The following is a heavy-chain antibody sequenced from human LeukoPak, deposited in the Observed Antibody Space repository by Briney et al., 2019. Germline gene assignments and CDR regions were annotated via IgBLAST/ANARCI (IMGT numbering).Heavy chain of an antibody. CDR1: GGSFSGYY. J-gene: IGHJ4*02. D-gene: IGHD6-6*01. CDR2: INRSGST. Sequence: KPSETLSLTCAVYGGSFSGYYWSWIRQPPGKGLECIGEINRSGSTNYNPSLKSRVTISVDTSKNQFSLKLSSVTAADTAVYYCASQVGSSRRDEDYWGQGTLVTVSS. V-gene: IGHV4-34*01. CDR3: ASQVGSSRRDEDY.